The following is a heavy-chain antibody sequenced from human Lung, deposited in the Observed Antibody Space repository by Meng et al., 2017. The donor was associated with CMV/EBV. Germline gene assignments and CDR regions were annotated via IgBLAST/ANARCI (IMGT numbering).Heavy chain of an antibody. Sequence: SCAASGFILSSYWMSWVRQAPGKGLEWVANIKQDGSEKYYVDSVRGRFTISRDNAKSSLYLQMNGLRAEDTAVYYCARNPVTNRRGSHFDCWGQGTXVTCSS. J-gene: IGHJ4*02. CDR1: GFILSSYW. CDR3: ARNPVTNRRGSHFDC. CDR2: IKQDGSEK. D-gene: IGHD4-17*01. V-gene: IGHV3-7*01.